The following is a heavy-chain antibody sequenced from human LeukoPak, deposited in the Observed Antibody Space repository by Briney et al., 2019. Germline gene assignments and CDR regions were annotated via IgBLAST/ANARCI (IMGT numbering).Heavy chain of an antibody. J-gene: IGHJ6*02. V-gene: IGHV3-49*03. Sequence: WFRQAPGKGLEWVGFIRSKAYGGTTENAASVKGRFTISRDDSKSIAYLQMNSLKTEDTAVYYCTRDHDYSNYRRSMDGWGQGTTVTVSS. D-gene: IGHD4-11*01. CDR3: TRDHDYSNYRRSMDG. CDR2: IRSKAYGGTT.